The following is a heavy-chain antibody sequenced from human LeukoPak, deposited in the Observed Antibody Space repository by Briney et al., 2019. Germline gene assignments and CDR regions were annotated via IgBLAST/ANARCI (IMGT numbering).Heavy chain of an antibody. CDR2: ISYDGSNK. J-gene: IGHJ6*03. V-gene: IGHV3-30*04. D-gene: IGHD1-26*01. Sequence: GGSLRLSCAASGFTFSSYAMHWVRQAPGKGLEWVAVISYDGSNKYYADSVKGRFTISRDNSKNTLYLQMNSLRAEDTAVYYCAKTPAVVGAEYYYYMDVWGKGTTVTVSS. CDR1: GFTFSSYA. CDR3: AKTPAVVGAEYYYYMDV.